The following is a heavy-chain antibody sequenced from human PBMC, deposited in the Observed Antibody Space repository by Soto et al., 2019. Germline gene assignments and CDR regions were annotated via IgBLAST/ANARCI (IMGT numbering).Heavy chain of an antibody. CDR3: AREGIATTGSGANDS. V-gene: IGHV1-2*02. CDR1: GYTVTGYY. Sequence: GASVKVSGKASGYTVTGYYMHWVRQAPGQGLEWMGWINPNSGDTHFAQKFQGRVTMTSDTSISTAYMELSRLRSDDTAVYYCAREGIATTGSGANDSWGQGTLVTVSS. J-gene: IGHJ4*02. D-gene: IGHD1-1*01. CDR2: INPNSGDT.